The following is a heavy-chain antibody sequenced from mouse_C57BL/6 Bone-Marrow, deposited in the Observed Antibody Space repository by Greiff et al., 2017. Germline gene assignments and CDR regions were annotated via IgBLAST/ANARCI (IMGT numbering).Heavy chain of an antibody. J-gene: IGHJ1*03. D-gene: IGHD2-2*01. CDR3: ARNLYYGYDGYFDV. CDR1: GYTFTSYW. CDR2: IDTSDSYT. Sequence: QVQLQQSGAELVMPGASVKLSCKASGYTFTSYWMHWVKQRPGQGLEWIGEIDTSDSYTNYNQKFKGKSTLTVDTSSSTAYMQLSSLTSDDSAVYYCARNLYYGYDGYFDVWGTGTTVTVSS. V-gene: IGHV1-69*01.